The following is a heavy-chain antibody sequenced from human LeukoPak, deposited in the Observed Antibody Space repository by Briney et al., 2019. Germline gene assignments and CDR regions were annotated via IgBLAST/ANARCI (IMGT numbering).Heavy chain of an antibody. Sequence: PGGSLRLSCVTSGFTFRSYGMRWVRQAPGKGLEWVAVISYDGNNKYYADSVKGRFNISRDNYKNTLYLQMNSLRAEDTAVYYCAKVRAYYYGSGSQTDLDYWGQGTLVTVSS. CDR1: GFTFRSYG. CDR2: ISYDGNNK. V-gene: IGHV3-30*18. CDR3: AKVRAYYYGSGSQTDLDY. D-gene: IGHD3-10*01. J-gene: IGHJ4*02.